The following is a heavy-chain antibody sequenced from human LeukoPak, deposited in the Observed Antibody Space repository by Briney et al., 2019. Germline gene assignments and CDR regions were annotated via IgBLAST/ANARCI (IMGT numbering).Heavy chain of an antibody. J-gene: IGHJ4*02. CDR2: ISFDGSNK. CDR3: ARDVGYIDY. CDR1: GFTFSSYA. Sequence: PGGSLRLSCAASGFTFSSYAMHCVRQAPGKGLEWVAVISFDGSNKYYADSVKGRFTISRDSSKNTLFLQMNSLRTEDTAVYYCARDVGYIDYWGQGTLVTVSS. D-gene: IGHD3-16*02. V-gene: IGHV3-30-3*01.